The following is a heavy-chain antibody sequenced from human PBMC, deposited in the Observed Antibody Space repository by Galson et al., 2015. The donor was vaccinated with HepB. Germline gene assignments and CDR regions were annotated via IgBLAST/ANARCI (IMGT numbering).Heavy chain of an antibody. V-gene: IGHV1-8*01. Sequence: SVKVSCKASGYTFTNYDINWVRQATGQGLEWMGWMNPNSGTTGYAQKFQGRLTMTRSTSMSTAYMELSSLRSEDTAVYYCARGRPCSSTSCFPFDAFHIWGQGTVVTVSS. CDR3: ARGRPCSSTSCFPFDAFHI. CDR1: GYTFTNYD. D-gene: IGHD2-2*01. J-gene: IGHJ3*02. CDR2: MNPNSGTT.